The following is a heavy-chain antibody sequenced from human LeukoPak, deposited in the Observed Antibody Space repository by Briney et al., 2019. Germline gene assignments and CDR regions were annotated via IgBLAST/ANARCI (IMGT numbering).Heavy chain of an antibody. J-gene: IGHJ4*02. CDR3: ARDLNWEAY. CDR2: IKPDGSQI. CDR1: GFTFSSYW. D-gene: IGHD1-1*01. Sequence: GGSLRLSCAASGFTFSSYWMTWVRQAPGKGLEWVANIKPDGSQIYYVDSVKGRFTISRDNAKNSLYLQMNSLRAEDTAVYYCARDLNWEAYWGQGTLVTVSS. V-gene: IGHV3-7*01.